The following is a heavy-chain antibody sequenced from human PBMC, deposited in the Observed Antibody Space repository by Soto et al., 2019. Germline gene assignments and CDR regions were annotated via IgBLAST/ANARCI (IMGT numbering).Heavy chain of an antibody. D-gene: IGHD6-19*01. CDR1: GYTFTSYG. Sequence: QVQLVQSGAEVKRPGASVKVSCKATGYTFTSYGISWVRQAPGEGLEWMGWISAYNGNTNYAQKLQGRVTMTTDTSTSTAYMELRSLRSDDTAVYYCARAARIAVAGTYYFDYWGQGTLVTVSS. V-gene: IGHV1-18*01. CDR3: ARAARIAVAGTYYFDY. J-gene: IGHJ4*02. CDR2: ISAYNGNT.